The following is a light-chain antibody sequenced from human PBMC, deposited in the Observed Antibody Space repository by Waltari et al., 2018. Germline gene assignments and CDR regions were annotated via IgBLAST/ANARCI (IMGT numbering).Light chain of an antibody. CDR3: LSYTSSSTYV. CDR2: EVS. Sequence: QSALTQPASVSGSPGQSITLSCPGTGSDVGCYDYVSWYQQHPGKVTKLMIYEVSNRPSGVSNRFSGSKSGNTASLTISGLQAEDEADYYCLSYTSSSTYVFGTGTKVTVL. V-gene: IGLV2-14*01. J-gene: IGLJ1*01. CDR1: GSDVGCYDY.